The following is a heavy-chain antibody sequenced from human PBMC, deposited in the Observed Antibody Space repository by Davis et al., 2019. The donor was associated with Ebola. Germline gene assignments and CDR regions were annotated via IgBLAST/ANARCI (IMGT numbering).Heavy chain of an antibody. D-gene: IGHD2-15*01. V-gene: IGHV3-48*02. Sequence: GESLKISCTASRFTFSSYAMHWVRQAPGKGLEWLSHVGASGDHISYADSVKGRFIISRDNAQNSLYLHLNSLRDEDTAVYFCARRILSPSRGGMDVWGRGTTVIVSS. CDR1: RFTFSSYA. CDR2: VGASGDHI. CDR3: ARRILSPSRGGMDV. J-gene: IGHJ6*02.